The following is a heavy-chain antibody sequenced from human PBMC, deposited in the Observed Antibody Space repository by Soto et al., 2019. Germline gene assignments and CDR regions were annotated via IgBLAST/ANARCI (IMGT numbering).Heavy chain of an antibody. J-gene: IGHJ5*02. Sequence: QSVGSLRLSCAASGFTFSSYSMNWVRQAPGKGLEWVSYISSSSSTIYYADSVKGRFTISRDNAKNSLYLQMNSLRDEDTAVYYCARDGGSSTSCCAPSVDPWGQGTLVTVSS. D-gene: IGHD2-2*01. CDR1: GFTFSSYS. V-gene: IGHV3-48*02. CDR3: ARDGGSSTSCCAPSVDP. CDR2: ISSSSSTI.